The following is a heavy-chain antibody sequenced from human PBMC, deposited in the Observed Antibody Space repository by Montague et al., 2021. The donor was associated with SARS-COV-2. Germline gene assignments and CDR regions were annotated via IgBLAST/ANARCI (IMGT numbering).Heavy chain of an antibody. V-gene: IGHV4-4*02. CDR2: NYHTRST. J-gene: IGHJ4*02. Sequence: SETLSLTCAVSGDSISTGNWWSCGRLPPGEGLEGGGENYHTRSTKYKPSLKSRVSMSVDKALNQFSLRLTSVTAADAATDYCARKGSGRSDLAYWGQGTLVTVSS. CDR1: GDSISTGNW. D-gene: IGHD1-26*01. CDR3: ARKGSGRSDLAY.